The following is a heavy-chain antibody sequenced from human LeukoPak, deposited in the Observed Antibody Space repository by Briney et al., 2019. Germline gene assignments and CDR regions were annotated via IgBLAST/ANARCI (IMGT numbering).Heavy chain of an antibody. CDR3: MSDLDN. CDR1: GFTFSNAW. J-gene: IGHJ4*02. Sequence: GGSLRLSCATSGFTFSNAWMTWVRQAQGKGLEWVGRIKTKGEGETVDYAAPVKGRFTISRDDSKNTLYLQMNSLKTEDTAIYYCMSDLDNWGQGTLVTVSS. CDR2: IKTKGEGETV. V-gene: IGHV3-15*01.